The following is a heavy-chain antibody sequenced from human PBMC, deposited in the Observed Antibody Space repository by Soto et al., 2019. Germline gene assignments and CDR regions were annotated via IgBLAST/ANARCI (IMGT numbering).Heavy chain of an antibody. Sequence: GGSLRLSCAASGFTFSDHYMDWVRQAPGKGLEWVGRTRNKANSYTTEYAASVKGRFTISRDDSKNSLYLQMNSLKTEDTAVYYCARERGLNYYYYMDVWGKGTTVTVSS. V-gene: IGHV3-72*01. CDR3: ARERGLNYYYYMDV. CDR1: GFTFSDHY. CDR2: TRNKANSYTT. J-gene: IGHJ6*03.